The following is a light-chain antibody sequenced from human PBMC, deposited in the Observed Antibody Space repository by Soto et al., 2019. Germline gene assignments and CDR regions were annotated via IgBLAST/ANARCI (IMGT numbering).Light chain of an antibody. Sequence: DIQLTQSPSFLSASVGDRVTITCRASQGISSYLAWYQQKPGKAPKLLIYAASPLQSGVPSRFSGSGSGTEFTLTISSLQPEDFATYYCQQLNSYKYTFGQGTKLEIK. CDR1: QGISSY. V-gene: IGKV1-9*01. CDR3: QQLNSYKYT. CDR2: AAS. J-gene: IGKJ2*01.